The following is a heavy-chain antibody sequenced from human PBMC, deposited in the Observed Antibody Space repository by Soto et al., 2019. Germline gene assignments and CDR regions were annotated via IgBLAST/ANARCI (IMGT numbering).Heavy chain of an antibody. CDR3: ARDYSSSWRYYGMDV. CDR1: GFTFSSYG. CDR2: IWYDGSNK. Sequence: QVQLVESGGGVVQPGRSLRLSCAASGFTFSSYGMHWVRQAPGKGLEWVAVIWYDGSNKYYADSVKGRFTISRDNSKNTLYLQMNSLRAEDTAVYYCARDYSSSWRYYGMDVWGQGTTVTVSS. V-gene: IGHV3-33*01. D-gene: IGHD6-13*01. J-gene: IGHJ6*02.